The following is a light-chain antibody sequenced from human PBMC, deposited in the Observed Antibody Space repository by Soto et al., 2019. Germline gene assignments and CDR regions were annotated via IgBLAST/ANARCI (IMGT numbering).Light chain of an antibody. J-gene: IGLJ1*01. Sequence: QWSLSQPASVSGSRGQSIIISCVGRNTDVGQDKSVSWYQQGPGKAPKLLIFEVTNRPSGVSNRFSGSRSGNTASLTISGLQPDDEGDYFCVSYTDTDTLVFGTGTKLTVL. CDR2: EVT. V-gene: IGLV2-14*01. CDR1: NTDVGQDKS. CDR3: VSYTDTDTLV.